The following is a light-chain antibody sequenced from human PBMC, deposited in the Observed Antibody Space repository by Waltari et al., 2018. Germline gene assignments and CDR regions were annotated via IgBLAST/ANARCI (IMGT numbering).Light chain of an antibody. CDR2: KAS. V-gene: IGKV1-5*03. CDR3: QQYKSGTLT. J-gene: IGKJ4*01. Sequence: DIQLTQSPSTLSASVGDRVTITCRASQSLNNWLAWYQQRPGKPPKSLIFKASNLASGVPSRFSGSGSGTEFTLTISSLQPDDFATYYCQQYKSGTLTFGGGTKVEIK. CDR1: QSLNNW.